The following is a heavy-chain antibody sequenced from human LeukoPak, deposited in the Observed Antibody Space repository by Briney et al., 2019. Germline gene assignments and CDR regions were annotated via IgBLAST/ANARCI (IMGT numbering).Heavy chain of an antibody. V-gene: IGHV5-10-1*01. Sequence: GESLKISCKGSGYTLTSYWISWVRQMPRKGLEWMGRIDPSDSYINYSPSFQGHVTISADKSFSTAYLQWSSLKASDTAIYYCARSPTEAYCSGGSCYFLSEYFHHWGQGTLVAVSS. J-gene: IGHJ1*01. D-gene: IGHD2-15*01. CDR2: IDPSDSYI. CDR1: GYTLTSYW. CDR3: ARSPTEAYCSGGSCYFLSEYFHH.